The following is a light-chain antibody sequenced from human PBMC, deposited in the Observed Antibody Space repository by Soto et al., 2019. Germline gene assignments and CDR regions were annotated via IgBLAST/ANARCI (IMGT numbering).Light chain of an antibody. CDR2: KAS. CDR1: QSISSW. V-gene: IGKV1-5*03. J-gene: IGKJ5*01. CDR3: QKYNSYSSII. Sequence: DIPMTQSPSTLSATVGDRVTITCRASQSISSWLAWYQQKPGIAPKLLIYKASTLETGVPPRFSGSGSGTEFTLTISSLQPDDFATYHCQKYNSYSSIIFGQGTRLEIK.